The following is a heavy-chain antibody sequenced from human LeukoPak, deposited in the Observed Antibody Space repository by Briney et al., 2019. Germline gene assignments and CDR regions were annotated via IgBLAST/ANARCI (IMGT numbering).Heavy chain of an antibody. V-gene: IGHV3-23*01. CDR2: ISGSGGST. D-gene: IGHD3-22*01. CDR3: ARDYYDSSGYYYRGGHFDY. J-gene: IGHJ4*02. CDR1: GFAFSTYG. Sequence: GGSLRLSCAASGFAFSTYGMSWVRQAPGKGLEWVSAISGSGGSTYHADSVKGRFTISRDNSKNTLYLQMNSLRAEDTAVYYCARDYYDSSGYYYRGGHFDYWGQGTLVTVSS.